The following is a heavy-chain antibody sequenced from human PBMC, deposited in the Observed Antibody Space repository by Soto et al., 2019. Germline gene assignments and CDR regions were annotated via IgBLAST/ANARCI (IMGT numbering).Heavy chain of an antibody. CDR2: ISGSGGST. CDR1: GFTFSSYA. Sequence: PGGSLRLSCAASGFTFSSYAMYWVRQAPGKGMEWVSVISGSGGSTYYADSVKGRFTISRDNVNDTLYLQMNNLRAEDSGLYYCTRGPRPISTGTGAYWGQGTQVTSPQ. D-gene: IGHD3-10*01. CDR3: TRGPRPISTGTGAY. J-gene: IGHJ4*02. V-gene: IGHV3-23*01.